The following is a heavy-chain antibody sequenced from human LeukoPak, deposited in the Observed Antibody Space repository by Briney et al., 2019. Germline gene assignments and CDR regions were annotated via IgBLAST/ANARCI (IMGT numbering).Heavy chain of an antibody. V-gene: IGHV3-30-3*01. CDR2: ISYDGSNK. J-gene: IGHJ4*02. CDR3: ASRDPTTVTTNY. CDR1: GFTFSSYA. D-gene: IGHD4-17*01. Sequence: GGSLRLSCAASGFTFSSYAMHWVRQAPGKGLGWVAVISYDGSNKYYADSVKGRFTISRDNSKNTLYLQMNSLRAEDTAVYYCASRDPTTVTTNYWGQGTLVTVSS.